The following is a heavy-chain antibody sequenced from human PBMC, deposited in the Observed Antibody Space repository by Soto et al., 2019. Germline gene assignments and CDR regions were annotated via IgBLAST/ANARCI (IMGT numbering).Heavy chain of an antibody. CDR3: ARAAATKIVVLKCDALEI. J-gene: IGHJ3*02. V-gene: IGHV1-69*12. Sequence: QVQLVQSGAEVEKPGSSLRVSCKASGDTLNRFINDGITWVRQAPGQGLEYMGGIIPVFGAANHAQKFQGRVTISADESTRTVNMESSSLTSKYTAVNYCARAAATKIVVLKCDALEIWGQGTMVTVSS. CDR1: GDTLNRFINDG. CDR2: IIPVFGAA. D-gene: IGHD5-12*01.